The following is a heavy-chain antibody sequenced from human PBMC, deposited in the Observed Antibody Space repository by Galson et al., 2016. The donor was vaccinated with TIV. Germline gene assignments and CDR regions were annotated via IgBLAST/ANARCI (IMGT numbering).Heavy chain of an antibody. CDR2: IYPADSET. D-gene: IGHD1-1*01. Sequence: QSGAEVKKPGESLKISCKASGSSFATFWVGWVRQMPGQGLEWMGVIYPADSETRYSPSFQGQVTISADKSISTAYLQWSSLKPSDTAIYYCARRGREETNEGGLDVWGQGTTVTVSS. CDR1: GSSFATFW. CDR3: ARRGREETNEGGLDV. V-gene: IGHV5-51*03. J-gene: IGHJ6*02.